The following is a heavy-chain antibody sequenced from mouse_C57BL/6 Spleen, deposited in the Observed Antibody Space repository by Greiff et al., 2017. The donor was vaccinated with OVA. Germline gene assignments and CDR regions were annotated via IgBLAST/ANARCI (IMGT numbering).Heavy chain of an antibody. J-gene: IGHJ1*03. V-gene: IGHV14-1*01. CDR2: IDPEDGDT. CDR3: TTYYGSSYWYFAV. Sequence: VQLQQSGAELVRPGASVKLSCTASGFNIKDYYMHWVKQRPEQGLEWIGRIDPEDGDTEYAPKFQGKATMTADTSSNTSYLRLSSLTSEDTAVYYCTTYYGSSYWYFAVWGTGTTVTVSS. CDR1: GFNIKDYY. D-gene: IGHD1-1*01.